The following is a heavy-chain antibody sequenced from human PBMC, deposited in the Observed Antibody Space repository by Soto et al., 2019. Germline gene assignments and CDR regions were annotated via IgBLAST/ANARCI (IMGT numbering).Heavy chain of an antibody. J-gene: IGHJ6*03. CDR2: ISSSSSYI. CDR3: ARVYQTYYYYYMDV. CDR1: GFTFSSYS. D-gene: IGHD1-20*01. V-gene: IGHV3-21*01. Sequence: GGSLRLSCAASGFTFSSYSMNWVRQAPGKGLEWVSSISSSSSYIYYADSVKGRFTISRDNAKNSPYLQMNSLRAEDTAVYYCARVYQTYYYYYMDVWGKGTTVTVSS.